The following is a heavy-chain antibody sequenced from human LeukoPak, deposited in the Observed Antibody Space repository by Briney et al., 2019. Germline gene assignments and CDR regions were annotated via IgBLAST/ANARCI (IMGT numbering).Heavy chain of an antibody. Sequence: SETLSLTCAVYGGSFSGYYWSWIRQPPGKGLEWIGEINHSGSTYYNPSLKSRVTISVDTSKNQFSLKLSSVTAADTAVYYCARDPYEFRQQLVLWFDPWGQGTLVTVSS. CDR2: INHSGST. J-gene: IGHJ5*02. D-gene: IGHD6-13*01. V-gene: IGHV4-34*01. CDR3: ARDPYEFRQQLVLWFDP. CDR1: GGSFSGYY.